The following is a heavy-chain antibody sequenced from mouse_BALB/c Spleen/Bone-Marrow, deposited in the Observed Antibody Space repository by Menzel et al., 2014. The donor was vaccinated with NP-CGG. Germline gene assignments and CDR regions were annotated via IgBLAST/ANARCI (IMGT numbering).Heavy chain of an antibody. CDR2: ISDGGSYT. V-gene: IGHV5-4*02. CDR1: GFTFSDYY. Sequence: DVMLVESGGGLVKPGGSLKLSCAASGFTFSDYYMYWVRQTPEKRLEWVATISDGGSYTYYPDSVKGRFTISRDNPKNNLYLQMSSLKSEDTAMYYCAREMAMDYWGQGTSVTVSS. J-gene: IGHJ4*01. CDR3: AREMAMDY.